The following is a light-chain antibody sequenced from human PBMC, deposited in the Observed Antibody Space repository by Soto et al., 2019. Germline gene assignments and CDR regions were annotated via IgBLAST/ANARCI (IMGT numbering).Light chain of an antibody. Sequence: QSVLTQPTSVSGSPGQSITISCTGTSSDVGTYNYVSWYQQHPGKSPKLIIYEVTHRPSGVSNRFSGSKSGNTASLTISGLQPEDEAHYYCSSYTSNTTLLFGGGTKLTVL. CDR1: SSDVGTYNY. V-gene: IGLV2-14*01. CDR2: EVT. J-gene: IGLJ2*01. CDR3: SSYTSNTTLL.